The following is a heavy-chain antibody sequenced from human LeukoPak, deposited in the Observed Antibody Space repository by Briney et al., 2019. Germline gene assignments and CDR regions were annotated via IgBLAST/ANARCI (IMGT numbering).Heavy chain of an antibody. J-gene: IGHJ4*02. CDR1: GGSISSSSYY. D-gene: IGHD5-24*01. Sequence: SETLSLTCTVSGGSISSSSYYWGWIRQPPGKGLEWIGSIYYSGSTYYNPSLKSRVTISVDTSKNQFSLKLSSVTAADTALYYCARADMATVFDFWGRGTLVTVSS. V-gene: IGHV4-39*07. CDR3: ARADMATVFDF. CDR2: IYYSGST.